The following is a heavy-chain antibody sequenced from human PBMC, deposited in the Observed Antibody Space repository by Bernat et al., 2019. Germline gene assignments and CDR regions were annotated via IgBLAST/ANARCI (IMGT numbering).Heavy chain of an antibody. Sequence: EVQLLESGGGLVQPGGSPRLSCAASGFTFSSYAMSWVRQAPGKGLEWVSAISGSGGSTYYADSVKGRFTISRDNSKNTLYLQMNSLRAEDTAVYYCAKIPGSYYDYFDYWGQGTLVTVSS. V-gene: IGHV3-23*01. CDR3: AKIPGSYYDYFDY. J-gene: IGHJ4*02. CDR2: ISGSGGST. D-gene: IGHD3-10*01. CDR1: GFTFSSYA.